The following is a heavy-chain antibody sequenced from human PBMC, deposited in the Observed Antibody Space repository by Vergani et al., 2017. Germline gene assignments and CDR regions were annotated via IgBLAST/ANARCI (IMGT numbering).Heavy chain of an antibody. J-gene: IGHJ4*02. D-gene: IGHD3-22*01. CDR3: AKGIYDSSGYYCDY. CDR2: ISGSGGST. Sequence: EVQLLESGGGLVQPGGSLRLSCAASGFTFSSYAMSWARQAPGKGLEWVSAISGSGGSTYYADSVKGRFTISRDNSKNTLYLQMNSLRAEDTAVYYCAKGIYDSSGYYCDYWGQGTLVTVSS. V-gene: IGHV3-23*01. CDR1: GFTFSSYA.